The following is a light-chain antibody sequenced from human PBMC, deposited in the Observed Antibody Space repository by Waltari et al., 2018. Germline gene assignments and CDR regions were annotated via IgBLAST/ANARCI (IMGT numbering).Light chain of an antibody. V-gene: IGLV2-14*01. J-gene: IGLJ2*01. Sequence: QSALTQPASVSGSPGQSITIPCTGTSSDVGGYNYVSWYTKHPGKVPKLISYEVSNRPAGVSHRFSGSKSGNTASLTISGLQAEDESDYYCSSYRSGSILVFGGGTKVTVL. CDR3: SSYRSGSILV. CDR2: EVS. CDR1: SSDVGGYNY.